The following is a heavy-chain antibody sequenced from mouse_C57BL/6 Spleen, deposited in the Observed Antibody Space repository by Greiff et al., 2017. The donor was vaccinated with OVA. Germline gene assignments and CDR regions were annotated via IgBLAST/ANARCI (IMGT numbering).Heavy chain of an antibody. Sequence: VQLKQSGAELVRPGASVKLSCTASGFNIKDYYMHWVKQRPEQGLEWIGRIDPEDGDTEYAPKFQGKATMTADTSSNTAYLQLSSLTSEDTAVYYCTSYDGYFPFAYWGQGTLVTVSA. D-gene: IGHD2-3*01. CDR3: TSYDGYFPFAY. CDR2: IDPEDGDT. CDR1: GFNIKDYY. J-gene: IGHJ3*01. V-gene: IGHV14-1*01.